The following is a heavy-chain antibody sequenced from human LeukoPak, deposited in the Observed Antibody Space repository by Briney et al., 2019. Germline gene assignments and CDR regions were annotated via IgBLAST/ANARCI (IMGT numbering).Heavy chain of an antibody. CDR3: ARDQALWHDILTGYYNVDYYYGMDV. Sequence: GASVKVSCKASGYTFTGYYMHWVRQAPGQGLEWMGWINPNSGGTNYAQKFQGRVTMTRDTSISTAYMELSRLRSDDTAVYYCARDQALWHDILTGYYNVDYYYGMDVWGQGTTVTVSS. V-gene: IGHV1-2*02. J-gene: IGHJ6*02. CDR2: INPNSGGT. D-gene: IGHD3-9*01. CDR1: GYTFTGYY.